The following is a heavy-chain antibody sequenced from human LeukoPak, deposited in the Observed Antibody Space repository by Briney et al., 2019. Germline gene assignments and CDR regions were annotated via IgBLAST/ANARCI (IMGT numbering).Heavy chain of an antibody. V-gene: IGHV4-61*01. CDR3: ARDRYYYYGMDV. Sequence: PSETLSLTRTVSGGSVSSGSYYWSWIRQPPGKGLEWIGYIYYSGSTNYNPSLKSRVTISVDTSKNQFSLKLSSVTAADTAVYYCARDRYYYYGMDVWGQGTTVTVSS. J-gene: IGHJ6*02. CDR2: IYYSGST. CDR1: GGSVSSGSYY.